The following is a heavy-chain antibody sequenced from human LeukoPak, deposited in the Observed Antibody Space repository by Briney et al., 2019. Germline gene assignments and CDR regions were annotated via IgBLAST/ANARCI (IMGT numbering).Heavy chain of an antibody. V-gene: IGHV4-4*09. Sequence: SETPSLTCTVSGGSISSYYWSWIRQPPGKGLEWIGYIYTSGSTNYNPSLKSRVTISVDTSKNQFSLKLSSVTAADTAVYYCARHSYGYVRIFDYWGQGTLVTVSS. CDR2: IYTSGST. D-gene: IGHD5-18*01. CDR1: GGSISSYY. J-gene: IGHJ4*02. CDR3: ARHSYGYVRIFDY.